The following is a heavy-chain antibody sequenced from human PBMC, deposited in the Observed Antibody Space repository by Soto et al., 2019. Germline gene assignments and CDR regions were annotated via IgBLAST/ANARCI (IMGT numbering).Heavy chain of an antibody. V-gene: IGHV4-39*01. CDR2: VYYSGTT. J-gene: IGHJ4*02. D-gene: IGHD2-2*01. CDR1: GGSISSSSYY. CDR3: ARLIHCKTTSFSFDY. Sequence: QLQLQESGPGLVKPSETLSLTCTVSGGSISSSSYYWAWVSQPPGKGLEWIGSVYYSGTTYYNPSLKSRVTISGDTSKNQFSLKLSSVTAADTAVFYCARLIHCKTTSFSFDYWGQGTMVTVSS.